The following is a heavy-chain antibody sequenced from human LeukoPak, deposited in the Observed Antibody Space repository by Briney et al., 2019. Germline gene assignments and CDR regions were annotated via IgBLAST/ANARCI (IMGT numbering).Heavy chain of an antibody. J-gene: IGHJ4*02. CDR2: IYTSGST. Sequence: SETLSLTCTVSGGSISSYYWSWIRQPAGKGLEWFGRIYTSGSTNYNPSLKSRVTMSVDTSKNQFSLKLSSVTAADTAVYYCVGGYSSGWYLNYWGQGTLVTVSS. CDR3: VGGYSSGWYLNY. CDR1: GGSISSYY. D-gene: IGHD6-19*01. V-gene: IGHV4-4*07.